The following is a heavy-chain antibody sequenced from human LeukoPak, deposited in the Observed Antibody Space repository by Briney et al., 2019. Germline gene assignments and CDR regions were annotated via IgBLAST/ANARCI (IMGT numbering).Heavy chain of an antibody. J-gene: IGHJ3*02. CDR1: GFTFSSYS. Sequence: GGSLRLSCAASGFTFSSYSMNWVRQAPGKGLEWVSYISSSSSTIYYADSVKGRFTISRDNAKNSLYLQMNSQRAEDTAVYYCASPYCSSTSCYNGAFDIWGQGTMVTVSS. D-gene: IGHD2-2*02. V-gene: IGHV3-48*04. CDR3: ASPYCSSTSCYNGAFDI. CDR2: ISSSSSTI.